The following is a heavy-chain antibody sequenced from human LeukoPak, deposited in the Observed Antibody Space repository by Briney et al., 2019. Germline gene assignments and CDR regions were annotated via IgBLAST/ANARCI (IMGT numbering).Heavy chain of an antibody. CDR1: GGSFSGYY. D-gene: IGHD2-15*01. J-gene: IGHJ4*02. CDR3: ARGRVRESAWYETEGPLDY. CDR2: INHSGST. V-gene: IGHV4-34*01. Sequence: SETLSLTCAVYGGSFSGYYWSWIRQPPGKGLEWIGEINHSGSTNYNPSLKSRVTISVDTSKNQFSLKLSSVTAADTAVYYCARGRVRESAWYETEGPLDYWGQGTLVTVSS.